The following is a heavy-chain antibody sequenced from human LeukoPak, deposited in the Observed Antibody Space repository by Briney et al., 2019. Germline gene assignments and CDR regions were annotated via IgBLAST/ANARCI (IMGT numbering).Heavy chain of an antibody. CDR1: GGTFSSYT. V-gene: IGHV1-69*02. D-gene: IGHD3-22*01. J-gene: IGHJ3*02. Sequence: SVKVSCKASGGTFSSYTISWVRQAPGQGLEWMGRIIPILGIANYAQKFQGRVTITADKSTSTAYMELSSLRSEDTAVYYCASILGDYYYDGSGSSDAFDIWGQGTMVTVSS. CDR2: IIPILGIA. CDR3: ASILGDYYYDGSGSSDAFDI.